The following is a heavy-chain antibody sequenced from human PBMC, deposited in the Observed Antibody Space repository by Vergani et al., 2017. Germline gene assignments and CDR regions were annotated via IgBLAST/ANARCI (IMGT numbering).Heavy chain of an antibody. V-gene: IGHV3-21*05. CDR3: AREAPVTPGDYFDY. Sequence: EVQLVESGGGLVKPGGSLRLSCAASGFTFSSYSMNWVRQAPGKGLEWVSYISSSGSTIYYADSVKGRFTFSRDNAKNSLYLQMNSLRAEDTAVYYCAREAPVTPGDYFDYWGQGTLVTVSS. D-gene: IGHD7-27*01. CDR1: GFTFSSYS. CDR2: ISSSGSTI. J-gene: IGHJ4*02.